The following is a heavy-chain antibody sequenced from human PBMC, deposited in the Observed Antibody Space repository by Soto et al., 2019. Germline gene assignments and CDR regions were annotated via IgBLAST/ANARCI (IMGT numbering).Heavy chain of an antibody. CDR3: ARGGSGRYFMGNDFDI. D-gene: IGHD6-25*01. Sequence: ASVKVSCKASGYTFTSYDINWVRQATGQGLEWMGWMNHNSGNTGYAQKFQGRVTMTRNTSISQAYMELSSLGSEDTAVYYCARGGSGRYFMGNDFDIWGQGTMVTVSS. J-gene: IGHJ3*02. V-gene: IGHV1-8*01. CDR1: GYTFTSYD. CDR2: MNHNSGNT.